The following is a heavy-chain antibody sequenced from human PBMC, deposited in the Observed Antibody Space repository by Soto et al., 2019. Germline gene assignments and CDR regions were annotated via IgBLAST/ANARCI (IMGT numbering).Heavy chain of an antibody. J-gene: IGHJ6*02. CDR1: GYTFTGYY. Sequence: ASVKVSCKASGYTFTGYYMHWVRQAPGQGLEWMGWINPNSGGTNYAQKVQGRVTMTRDTSISRAYMELSRRRSDDTAVDYCARVDSKRVKNYYYGMDVWGQGTTVTVSS. CDR3: ARVDSKRVKNYYYGMDV. CDR2: INPNSGGT. D-gene: IGHD2-21*01. V-gene: IGHV1-2*02.